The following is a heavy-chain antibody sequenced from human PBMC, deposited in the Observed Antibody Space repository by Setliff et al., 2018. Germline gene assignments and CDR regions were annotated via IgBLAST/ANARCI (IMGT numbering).Heavy chain of an antibody. CDR2: IRSIGSTI. Sequence: GGSLRLSCAASGFTFSSYEMNWVRQAQGKGLEWVSYIRSIGSTIYYADSVKGRFTISRYNAKNSLYLQMNSLRAEDTAVYYCACPDILTGLYDYWGQGTLVTVSS. J-gene: IGHJ4*02. V-gene: IGHV3-48*03. CDR1: GFTFSSYE. D-gene: IGHD3-9*01. CDR3: ACPDILTGLYDY.